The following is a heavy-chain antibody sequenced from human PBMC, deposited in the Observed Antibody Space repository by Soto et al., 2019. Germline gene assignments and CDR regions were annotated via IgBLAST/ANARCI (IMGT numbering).Heavy chain of an antibody. CDR3: ARVAIMTAVDY. Sequence: SETLSLTCTVSGGSVSSDSYYWSWIRQSPGKGVEWMGYTHHSGNTNYNPSLKSRVTISVDTSKNQFSLKLSSVTAADTAVYYCARVAIMTAVDYWGQGTLVTVSS. D-gene: IGHD3-16*01. CDR2: THHSGNT. CDR1: GGSVSSDSYY. J-gene: IGHJ4*02. V-gene: IGHV4-61*01.